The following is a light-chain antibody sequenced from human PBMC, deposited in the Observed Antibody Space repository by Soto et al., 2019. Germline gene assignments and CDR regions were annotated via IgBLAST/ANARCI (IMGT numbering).Light chain of an antibody. Sequence: QSALTQPASVSGSPGQSITISCTGTRSDIGSYNSIAWYQQHPGKAPRVMIFEVTKRPSGISNRFSGSKSGNTASLTVSGLQSDDEADYYCCSYAGNNTLVFGGGTKLTVL. CDR2: EVT. CDR3: CSYAGNNTLV. V-gene: IGLV2-23*02. J-gene: IGLJ3*02. CDR1: RSDIGSYNS.